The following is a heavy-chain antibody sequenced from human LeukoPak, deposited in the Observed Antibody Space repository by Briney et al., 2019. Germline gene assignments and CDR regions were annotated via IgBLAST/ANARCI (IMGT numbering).Heavy chain of an antibody. V-gene: IGHV3-30-3*01. D-gene: IGHD3-22*01. CDR2: ISYDGSDK. CDR1: GFTFSSYA. Sequence: GGSLRLSCAASGFTFSSYAMHWVRRAPGKGLEWVAVISYDGSDKYYADSVKGRFTISRDNSKNTLYLQMNSLRAEDTAVYYCVCDPIKGPIDSSGYLNGFDYWGQGTLVTVSS. CDR3: VCDPIKGPIDSSGYLNGFDY. J-gene: IGHJ4*02.